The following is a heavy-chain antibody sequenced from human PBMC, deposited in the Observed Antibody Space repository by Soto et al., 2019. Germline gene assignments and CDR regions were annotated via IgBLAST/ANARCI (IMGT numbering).Heavy chain of an antibody. CDR2: IIPFMGTA. V-gene: IGHV1-69*18. CDR1: GGTFSSYA. CDR3: ARVVMTTVPASYYYGMDV. J-gene: IGHJ6*02. Sequence: QVQLVQSGAEVKKPGSSVTVSCKASGGTFSSYAISWVRQAPGQGLEWMGRIIPFMGTANYAQKFQGRVTITADESTSTAYVELTSLRSEDTAVYYCARVVMTTVPASYYYGMDVLGQGTTVTVAS. D-gene: IGHD4-4*01.